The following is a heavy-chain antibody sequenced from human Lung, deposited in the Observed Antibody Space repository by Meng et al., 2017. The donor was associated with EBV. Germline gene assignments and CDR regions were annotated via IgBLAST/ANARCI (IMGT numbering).Heavy chain of an antibody. D-gene: IGHD6-19*01. Sequence: QVLLGKSGAEVKKPGGSVMGYRRASGYTFTHHGISWIRQAPGQGLEWLGWISCYNGDTISAQKVQGRFTMTMDKSASTAYMDLRSLRSDDTAIYYCVRDPSNTSGRYAYFDSWGQGTLVTVSS. CDR2: ISCYNGDT. CDR1: GYTFTHHG. V-gene: IGHV1-18*01. CDR3: VRDPSNTSGRYAYFDS. J-gene: IGHJ4*02.